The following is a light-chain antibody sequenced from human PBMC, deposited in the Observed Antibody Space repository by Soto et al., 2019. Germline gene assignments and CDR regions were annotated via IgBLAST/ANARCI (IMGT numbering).Light chain of an antibody. CDR3: QTWGTGIQV. CDR1: SGHSSYA. CDR2: LNSDGSH. J-gene: IGLJ1*01. V-gene: IGLV4-69*01. Sequence: QSVLTQSPSASDSLGASVKLTCTLSSGHSSYAIAWHQQQPEKGPRYLMKLNSDGSHSKGDGIPDRFSGSSSGAERYLTISSLQSEDEADYYCQTWGTGIQVFGTGTKLTVL.